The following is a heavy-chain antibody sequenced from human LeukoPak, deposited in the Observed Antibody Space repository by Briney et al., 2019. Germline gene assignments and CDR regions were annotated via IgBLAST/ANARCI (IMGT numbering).Heavy chain of an antibody. CDR2: ISYDGSNK. D-gene: IGHD3-3*01. CDR3: AKLHDFWSGYFDY. V-gene: IGHV3-30*18. CDR1: GFTFSSYG. J-gene: IGHJ4*02. Sequence: GRSLRLSCAASGFTFSSYGMHWVRQAPGKGLEWVAVISYDGSNKYYADSVKGRFTISRDNSKNTLYLQMNSLRAEDTAVYYCAKLHDFWSGYFDYWGQGTLVTVSS.